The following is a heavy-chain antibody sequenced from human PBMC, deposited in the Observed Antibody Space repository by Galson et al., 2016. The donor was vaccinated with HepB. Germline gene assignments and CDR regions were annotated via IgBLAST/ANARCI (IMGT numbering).Heavy chain of an antibody. CDR3: ATDGSDSFNRQVGYFDL. CDR1: GYTLTELS. Sequence: SVKVSCKVSGYTLTELSMHWVRQAPGKGLEWMGGFDPEDGEEIYAQKFQGRVTMTEDKFTDTAYMELSSLRSEDTAVYYCATDGSDSFNRQVGYFDLWGRGTLVTVSS. CDR2: FDPEDGEE. J-gene: IGHJ2*01. D-gene: IGHD3-10*01. V-gene: IGHV1-24*01.